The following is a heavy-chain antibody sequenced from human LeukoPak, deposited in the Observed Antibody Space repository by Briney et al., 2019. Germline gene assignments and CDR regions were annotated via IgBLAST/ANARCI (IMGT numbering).Heavy chain of an antibody. CDR3: ARRQLVHYYYYMGV. D-gene: IGHD6-6*01. V-gene: IGHV3-30*04. CDR2: ISYDGSDK. J-gene: IGHJ6*03. CDR1: GFTFCSYA. Sequence: GGSLRLSCVASGFTFCSYAMHWVRHAPGKGLEWVAVISYDGSDKYYAHSVKGRFTISRDNSKNTLYLQMNSLRAEDTAVYYCARRQLVHYYYYMGVWGKGTTVTVS.